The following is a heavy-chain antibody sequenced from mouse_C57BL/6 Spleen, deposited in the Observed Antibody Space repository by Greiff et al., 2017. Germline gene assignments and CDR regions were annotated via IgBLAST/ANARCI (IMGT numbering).Heavy chain of an antibody. V-gene: IGHV1-64*01. D-gene: IGHD1-1*01. CDR1: GYTFTSYW. CDR2: IHPNSGST. CDR3: ASSTTVVGGFDY. Sequence: QVQLQQPGAELVKPGASVKLSCKASGYTFTSYWMHWVKQRPGQGLEWIGMIHPNSGSTNYNEKFKSKATLTVDKSYSTAYMQLSSLTSEYSAVYFCASSTTVVGGFDYWGQGTTLTVSS. J-gene: IGHJ2*01.